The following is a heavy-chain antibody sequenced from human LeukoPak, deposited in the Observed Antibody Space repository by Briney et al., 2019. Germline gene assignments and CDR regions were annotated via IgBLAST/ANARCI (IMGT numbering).Heavy chain of an antibody. CDR3: ARVTYNGYQHFDY. D-gene: IGHD3-10*01. V-gene: IGHV4-39*07. CDR2: IHHRGTT. J-gene: IGHJ4*02. CDR1: GGSISTNTYY. Sequence: PSETLSLTCIVSGGSISTNTYYWGWIRLPPGKGLEWIGEIHHRGTTYYNPSLRSRVTISVDTSKNQFSLRLTSVTAADSAVYYCARVTYNGYQHFDYWGQGNLVTVS.